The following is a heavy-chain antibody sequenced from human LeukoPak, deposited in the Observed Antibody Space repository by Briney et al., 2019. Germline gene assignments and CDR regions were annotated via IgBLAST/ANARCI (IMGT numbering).Heavy chain of an antibody. CDR2: IYYSGST. V-gene: IGHV4-59*01. Sequence: SETLSLTCTVSGGSLSSYYWSWIRQPPGKGLEWIGYIYYSGSTNYNPSLKSRVTISVDTSKNQFSLKLSSVTAADTAVYYCARVRRLSAVAVAGPLDYWGQGTLVTVSS. CDR3: ARVRRLSAVAVAGPLDY. D-gene: IGHD6-19*01. J-gene: IGHJ4*02. CDR1: GGSLSSYY.